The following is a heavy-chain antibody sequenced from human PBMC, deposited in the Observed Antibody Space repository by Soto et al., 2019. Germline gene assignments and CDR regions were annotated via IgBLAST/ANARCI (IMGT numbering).Heavy chain of an antibody. D-gene: IGHD1-26*01. CDR1: GFTFSRYA. Sequence: QVQVVESGGGVVQPGRSLRLSCAASGFTFSRYAIHWVRQAPGKGLEWVAVISRDGSNKYYVDSVKGRFTISRDNSKNTLYLQMNRLREEETAVYYCARARNSAVADSFDFWGQGTLVTVSS. J-gene: IGHJ4*02. CDR3: ARARNSAVADSFDF. V-gene: IGHV3-30*04. CDR2: ISRDGSNK.